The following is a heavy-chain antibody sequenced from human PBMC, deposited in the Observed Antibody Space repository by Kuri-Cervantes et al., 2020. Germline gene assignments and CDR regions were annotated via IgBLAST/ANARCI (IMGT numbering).Heavy chain of an antibody. Sequence: SLKISWAASGFTFSSYAMSWVRQAPGKGQEWVSAISGSGGSTYYADSVKGRFTISRDNSKNTLYLQMNGLRAEDTAVYYCARCSGYDPYYYYYYGMDVWGQGTTVTVSS. V-gene: IGHV3-23*01. CDR1: GFTFSSYA. J-gene: IGHJ6*02. CDR2: ISGSGGST. CDR3: ARCSGYDPYYYYYYGMDV. D-gene: IGHD5-12*01.